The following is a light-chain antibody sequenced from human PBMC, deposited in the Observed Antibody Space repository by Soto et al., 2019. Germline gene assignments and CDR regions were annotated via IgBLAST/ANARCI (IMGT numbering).Light chain of an antibody. Sequence: DIQMTQSPSSLSASVGDRVTITCRASQGISNYIAWYQQKPGKAPKLLIYAASTSQSGVPSRFSGSGSGTDFTLTINSLQPEDVATYSCQKYSSVPLFGPGTKVDIK. CDR3: QKYSSVPL. CDR2: AAS. J-gene: IGKJ3*01. V-gene: IGKV1-27*01. CDR1: QGISNY.